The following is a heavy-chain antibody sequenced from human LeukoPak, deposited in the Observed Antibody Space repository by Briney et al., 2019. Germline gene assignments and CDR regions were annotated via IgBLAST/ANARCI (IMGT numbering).Heavy chain of an antibody. CDR3: ARDRHYYDSSGYYPAC. V-gene: IGHV3-33*01. CDR1: GFTFSSYG. J-gene: IGHJ4*02. Sequence: GGSLRLSCAASGFTFSSYGMHWVRQAPGKGLEWVAVIWCDGSNKYYADSVKGRFTISRDNSKNTLYLQMNSLRAEDTAVYYCARDRHYYDSSGYYPACWGQGTLVTVSS. D-gene: IGHD3-22*01. CDR2: IWCDGSNK.